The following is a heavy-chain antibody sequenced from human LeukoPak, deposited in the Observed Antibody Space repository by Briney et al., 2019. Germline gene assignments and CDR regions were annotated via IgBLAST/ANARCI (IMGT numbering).Heavy chain of an antibody. CDR2: IYPGDSDT. Sequence: GESLKISCKGSGYSFTSYWIGWVRQMPGKGLEWMGIIYPGDSDTRYSPSFQGQVTISADKSISTAYLQWSSLKALDTAMYYCARQGSVDSNYGWWFDPWGQGTLVTVSS. V-gene: IGHV5-51*01. CDR3: ARQGSVDSNYGWWFDP. J-gene: IGHJ5*02. D-gene: IGHD4-11*01. CDR1: GYSFTSYW.